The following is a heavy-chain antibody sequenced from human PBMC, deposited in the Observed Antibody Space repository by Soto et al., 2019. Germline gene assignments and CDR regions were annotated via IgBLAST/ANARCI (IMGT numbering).Heavy chain of an antibody. CDR2: ISAYNGNT. J-gene: IGHJ6*02. CDR3: ARDLRHSSGHYYYYGMDV. V-gene: IGHV1-18*01. D-gene: IGHD6-19*01. CDR1: GYSFTTYG. Sequence: QVQLVQSGAEVKKPGASVKVSCKASGYSFTTYGISWVRQAPGQGLEWMGWISAYNGNTNYAQKLQGRVTMTTDTSTGTAYMELRSLRSDDTAVYYCARDLRHSSGHYYYYGMDVWGQGTTVTVSS.